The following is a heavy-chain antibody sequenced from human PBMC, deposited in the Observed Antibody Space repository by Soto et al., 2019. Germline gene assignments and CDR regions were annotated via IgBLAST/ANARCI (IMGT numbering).Heavy chain of an antibody. CDR3: ARDDYGGNSDDAFDI. Sequence: SETLSLTCTVSGGSISSGGYYWSWIRQHPGKGLEWIGYIYYSGSTYYNPPLKSRVTISVDTSKNQFSLKLSSVTAADTAVYYCARDDYGGNSDDAFDIWGQGTMVTVSS. CDR2: IYYSGST. D-gene: IGHD4-17*01. CDR1: GGSISSGGYY. V-gene: IGHV4-31*03. J-gene: IGHJ3*02.